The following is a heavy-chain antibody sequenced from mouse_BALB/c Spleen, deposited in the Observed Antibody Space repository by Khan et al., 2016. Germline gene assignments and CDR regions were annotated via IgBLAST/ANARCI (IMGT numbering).Heavy chain of an antibody. J-gene: IGHJ4*01. CDR2: IWAGGST. Sequence: QVQLKESGPGLVAPSQSLSITCTVSGFSLTSYGVHWVRQPPGKGLEWLGVIWAGGSTNYNSALMSRLSISKDNSKSQVFLKMNSLQTDDTAMYDCARYYRYDEHYAMDYWGQGTSVTVSS. D-gene: IGHD2-14*01. V-gene: IGHV2-9*02. CDR3: ARYYRYDEHYAMDY. CDR1: GFSLTSYG.